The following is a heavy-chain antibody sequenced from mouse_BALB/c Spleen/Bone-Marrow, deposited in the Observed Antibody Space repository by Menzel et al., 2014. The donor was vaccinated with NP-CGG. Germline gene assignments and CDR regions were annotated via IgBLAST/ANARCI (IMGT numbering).Heavy chain of an antibody. CDR1: GFTFNTYA. D-gene: IGHD1-1*01. CDR2: IRSKSNNYAT. V-gene: IGHV10-1*02. J-gene: IGHJ4*01. CDR3: VRYYGSSYYYAMDY. Sequence: EVKLMESGGGLVQPKGSLKLSCAASGFTFNTYAMNWVRPAPGKGLEWVARIRSKSNNYATYYADSVKDRFAISRDDSQSMLYLQMNNLKTEDTAMYYCVRYYGSSYYYAMDYWGQGTSVTVSS.